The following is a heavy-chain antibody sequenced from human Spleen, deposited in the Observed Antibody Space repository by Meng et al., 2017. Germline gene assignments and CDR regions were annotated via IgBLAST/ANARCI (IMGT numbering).Heavy chain of an antibody. CDR1: GYTFTAYY. Sequence: QVQLVQSGSELKKPGASVKVSCRASGYTFTAYYIQWVRQAPGQGLEWMGWIDTNTGNPTYAQAFPGRFVFSLDTSVSTAFLQINNLEADDTALYYCARAGWDGATIEYWGPGTLVTVSS. CDR2: IDTNTGNP. V-gene: IGHV7-4-1*02. J-gene: IGHJ4*02. CDR3: ARAGWDGATIEY. D-gene: IGHD1-26*01.